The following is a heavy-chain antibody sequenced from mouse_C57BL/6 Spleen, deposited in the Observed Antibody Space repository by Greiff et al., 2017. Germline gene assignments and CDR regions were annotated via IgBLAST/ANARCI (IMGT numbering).Heavy chain of an antibody. J-gene: IGHJ3*01. Sequence: VQLQQSGAELMKPGASVKLSCKATGYTFTGYWIEWVKQRPGHGLEWIGEILPGSGSTNYTEKFKGKATFTADTSSNTAYMQLSSLTTEDSAIYYCARRTAQAKFAYWGQGTLVTVSA. D-gene: IGHD3-2*02. V-gene: IGHV1-9*01. CDR2: ILPGSGST. CDR1: GYTFTGYW. CDR3: ARRTAQAKFAY.